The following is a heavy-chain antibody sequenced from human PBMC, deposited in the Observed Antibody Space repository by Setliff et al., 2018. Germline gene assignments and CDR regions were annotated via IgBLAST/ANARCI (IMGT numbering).Heavy chain of an antibody. Sequence: ASVKVSCKASGYTFSDYYMYWVRQAPGQGLEWMGWINPKSGGAHYAQKFRGRVTMSRETSISTDYMELSRLTSDDTAVYYCARGEIYNYVNSAYFDLWGQGSMVTVSS. J-gene: IGHJ3*01. CDR3: ARGEIYNYVNSAYFDL. D-gene: IGHD3-22*01. CDR2: INPKSGGA. CDR1: GYTFSDYY. V-gene: IGHV1-2*02.